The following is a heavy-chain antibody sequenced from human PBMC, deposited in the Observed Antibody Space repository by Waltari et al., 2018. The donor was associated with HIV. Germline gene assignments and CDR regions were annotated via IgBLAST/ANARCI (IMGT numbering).Heavy chain of an antibody. CDR2: ISSSSSYI. D-gene: IGHD6-19*01. Sequence: EVKLVESGGGLVKPGGSLRLSCAVAGFTFSSYSMNWVRQAPGKGLEWVSSISSSSSYIYYADSVKGRFTISRDNAKNSLYLQMNSLRAEDTAVYYCARDHGFGYSSGFWGQGTLVTVSS. CDR1: GFTFSSYS. CDR3: ARDHGFGYSSGF. V-gene: IGHV3-21*01. J-gene: IGHJ4*02.